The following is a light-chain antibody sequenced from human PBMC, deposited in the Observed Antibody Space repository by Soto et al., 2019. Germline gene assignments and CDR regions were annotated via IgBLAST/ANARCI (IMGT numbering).Light chain of an antibody. CDR1: QGIRND. CDR2: TTS. Sequence: AIQMTQSPSSLSASVGDRVTITCRASQGIRNDLGWYQQKPGKAPKLLIYTTSNLQSGVPSRFSGSGSGTDFSLTISSLQPEDFATYYCLQDYNFPPTFGQGTKVEIK. V-gene: IGKV1-6*01. CDR3: LQDYNFPPT. J-gene: IGKJ1*01.